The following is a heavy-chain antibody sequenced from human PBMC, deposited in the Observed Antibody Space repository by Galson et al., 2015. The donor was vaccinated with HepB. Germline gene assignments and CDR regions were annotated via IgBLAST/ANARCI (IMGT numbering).Heavy chain of an antibody. CDR3: AALPDRDEDSSGYRSDNWFDP. CDR1: GFTFPRSA. Sequence: SVKVSCKASGFTFPRSAVQWVRQARGQRLEWIGWIVVGSGNTNYAQKFQERVTITRDMATSTAYMELSSRRSEDTAVYYGAALPDRDEDSSGYRSDNWFDPWGQGTLVTVSS. V-gene: IGHV1-58*01. CDR2: IVVGSGNT. J-gene: IGHJ5*02. D-gene: IGHD3-22*01.